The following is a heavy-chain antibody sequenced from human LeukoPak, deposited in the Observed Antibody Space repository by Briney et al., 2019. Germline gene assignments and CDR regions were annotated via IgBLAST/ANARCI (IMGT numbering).Heavy chain of an antibody. CDR3: AKDVNGDCGGECYLYYFDY. CDR1: GSTFSSYG. J-gene: IGHJ4*02. D-gene: IGHD2-21*01. Sequence: GGSLRLSCAASGSTFSSYGMHWVRQAPGNGLEWVAVISYDGSNKYYADSVKGRFTISRDNSKNTLYLQMNSLRAEDTAVYYCAKDVNGDCGGECYLYYFDYWGQGTLVTVSS. CDR2: ISYDGSNK. V-gene: IGHV3-30*18.